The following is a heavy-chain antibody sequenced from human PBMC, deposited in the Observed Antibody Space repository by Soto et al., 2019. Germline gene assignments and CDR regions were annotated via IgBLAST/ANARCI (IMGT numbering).Heavy chain of an antibody. CDR3: ARIPQIAVAGARFGYFDL. J-gene: IGHJ2*01. CDR2: IWYDGSNK. Sequence: GSLRLSCAASGFTFSSYGMHRVRQAPGKGLEWVAVIWYDGSNKYYADSVKGRFTISRDNSKNTLYLQMNSLGAEDTAVYYCARIPQIAVAGARFGYFDLWGRGTLVTVSS. CDR1: GFTFSSYG. D-gene: IGHD6-19*01. V-gene: IGHV3-33*01.